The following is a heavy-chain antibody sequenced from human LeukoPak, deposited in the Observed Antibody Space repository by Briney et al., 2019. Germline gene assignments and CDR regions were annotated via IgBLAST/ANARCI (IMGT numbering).Heavy chain of an antibody. CDR1: GFTFSSYS. D-gene: IGHD1-26*01. J-gene: IGHJ3*02. V-gene: IGHV3-21*01. Sequence: GGSLRLSCAASGFTFSSYSMNWVRQAPGKGLEWVSSISSSSYIYYADSVKGRFTISRDNAKNSLYLQMNSLRAEDTAVYYCARDGYSGSYSAAFDIWGQGTMVTVSS. CDR2: ISSSSYI. CDR3: ARDGYSGSYSAAFDI.